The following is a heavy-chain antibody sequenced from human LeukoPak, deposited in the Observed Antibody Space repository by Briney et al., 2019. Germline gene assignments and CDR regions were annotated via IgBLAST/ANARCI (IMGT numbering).Heavy chain of an antibody. CDR1: GFTFSNYA. Sequence: GGSLRLSCAASGFTFSNYAMNWVRQAPGKGLEWVSGIRGRGGSTDYADSVKGRFTISRDSSKNTLHLQMNSLRAEDTAVYFCAKRGVVIRVILVGFHKEAYYFDSWGQGALVSVSS. D-gene: IGHD3-22*01. CDR2: IRGRGGST. V-gene: IGHV3-23*01. CDR3: AKRGVVIRVILVGFHKEAYYFDS. J-gene: IGHJ4*02.